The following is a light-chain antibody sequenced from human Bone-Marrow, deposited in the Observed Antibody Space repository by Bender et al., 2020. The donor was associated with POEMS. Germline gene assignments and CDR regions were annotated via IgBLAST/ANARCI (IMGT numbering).Light chain of an antibody. CDR1: SSNIGAHA. J-gene: IGLJ3*02. CDR3: AVWDDNITGWM. V-gene: IGLV1-44*01. CDR2: STH. Sequence: QSVLTQPPSASGTPGQRVTIPCSGGSSNIGAHAVNWYQHLPGTAPKLLIYSTHRRPSEVPDRFSGSRSGTSASLAISGLQSEDEADYYCAVWDDNITGWMFGGGTKLTVL.